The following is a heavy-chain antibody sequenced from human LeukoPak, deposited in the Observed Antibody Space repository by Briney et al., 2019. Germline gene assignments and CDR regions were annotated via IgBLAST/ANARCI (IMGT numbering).Heavy chain of an antibody. D-gene: IGHD4-23*01. CDR3: ARHDRTVVDCGMDV. CDR2: IYSSGST. Sequence: PSETLSLTCTVSGGSISSSTYYWGWIRQPPEKGLEWFGSIYSSGSTYYNPSLKSRVTISVDTSKNQFSLKLSSVTAADTAVYHCARHDRTVVDCGMDVWGQGTTVTVSS. J-gene: IGHJ6*02. V-gene: IGHV4-39*01. CDR1: GGSISSSTYY.